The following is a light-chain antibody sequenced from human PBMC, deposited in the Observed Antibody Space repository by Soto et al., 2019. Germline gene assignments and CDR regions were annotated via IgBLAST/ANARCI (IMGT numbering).Light chain of an antibody. CDR1: QSISSY. CDR2: AAS. V-gene: IGKV1-39*01. Sequence: DIQMTQSPSSLSASVGDRVTITCRASQSISSYLNWYQQKPGKAPKLLIYAASSLQSGVPSRFSGSGSGTDFTLTISSLQPEDFATYYGQQRDTFGQGTKLEIK. J-gene: IGKJ2*01. CDR3: QQRDT.